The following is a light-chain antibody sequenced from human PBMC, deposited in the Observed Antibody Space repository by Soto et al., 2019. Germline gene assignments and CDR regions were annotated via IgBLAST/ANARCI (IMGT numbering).Light chain of an antibody. J-gene: IGKJ2*01. CDR3: QQYANFPYT. CDR2: DAS. V-gene: IGKV1-33*01. CDR1: HDISNY. Sequence: DIQMTQSPSSLSASVGDRVTITCQASHDISNYLGWYQHKPGKAPKLLIYDASSLETGAPARFSGSGSGTDFTFTISSLQPEDIATYYCQQYANFPYTFGQGTKLEVK.